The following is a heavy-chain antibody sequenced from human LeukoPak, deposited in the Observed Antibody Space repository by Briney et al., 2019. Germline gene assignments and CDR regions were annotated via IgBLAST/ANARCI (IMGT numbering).Heavy chain of an antibody. CDR3: AKFGAYCFDY. J-gene: IGHJ4*02. V-gene: IGHV4-59*01. Sequence: PSETLSLTCTVSGGSISGYYWSWIRQPPGKGLECIGYIHYTGTTHYNPSLKSRLTIAADTSKNQFSLKLTSVTAADTAVYYCAKFGAYCFDYWGQGTLVTVSS. D-gene: IGHD1-26*01. CDR1: GGSISGYY. CDR2: IHYTGTT.